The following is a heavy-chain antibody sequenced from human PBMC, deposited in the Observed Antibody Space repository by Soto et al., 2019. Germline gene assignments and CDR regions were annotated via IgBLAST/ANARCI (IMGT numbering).Heavy chain of an antibody. CDR2: IYYSGST. CDR3: ARLVVVSAIPSYYYGMDV. J-gene: IGHJ6*02. CDR1: GGSISSSSYY. Sequence: SKTRSLACTVSGGSISSSSYYSGWLRQPPGKRLEWIGSIYYSGSTYYNPSLKSRVTISVDTSKNQFSLKLSSMTAADTVVYYRARLVVVSAIPSYYYGMDVWGRGPTVTVSS. V-gene: IGHV4-39*01. D-gene: IGHD2-21*01.